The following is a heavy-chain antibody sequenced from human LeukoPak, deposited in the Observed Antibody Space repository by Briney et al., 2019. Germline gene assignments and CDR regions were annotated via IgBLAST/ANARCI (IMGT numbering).Heavy chain of an antibody. CDR1: GFTFSDHY. Sequence: GGSLRLSCAASGFTFSDHYMDWVRQAPGKGLEWVGRTRNKPNNYTTEYGASVKGRFTISRDDSKNSLYLQMNSLKTEDTAVYYCARDSYCSGGTCYFHFDYWGQGTLVTVSS. D-gene: IGHD2-15*01. CDR2: TRNKPNNYTT. CDR3: ARDSYCSGGTCYFHFDY. J-gene: IGHJ4*02. V-gene: IGHV3-72*01.